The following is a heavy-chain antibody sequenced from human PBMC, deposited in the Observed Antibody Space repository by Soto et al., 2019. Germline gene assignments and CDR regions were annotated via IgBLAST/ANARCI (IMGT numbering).Heavy chain of an antibody. CDR1: GGSFSNYA. CDR3: ARGATATREYFYGMDV. CDR2: IIPMFGTA. J-gene: IGHJ6*02. Sequence: SVKVSCKTSGGSFSNYAISWVRQAPGQGLEWMGAIIPMFGTANYAQMFQGRVTITADESTNTAYMEVSSLRSEDSAVYYCARGATATREYFYGMDVWGQGTTVTVSS. V-gene: IGHV1-69*13. D-gene: IGHD1-1*01.